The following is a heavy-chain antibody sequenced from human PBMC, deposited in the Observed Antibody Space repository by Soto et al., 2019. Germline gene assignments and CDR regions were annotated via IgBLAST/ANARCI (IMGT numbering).Heavy chain of an antibody. D-gene: IGHD3-10*01. CDR2: IWYDGSNK. CDR3: ARAGSSKDYYYYGMDV. CDR1: GFTFSSYG. Sequence: GGSLRLSCAASGFTFSSYGMHWVRQAPGKGLEWVAVIWYDGSNKYYADSVKGRFTISRDNSKNTLYLQMNSLRAEDTAVYYCARAGSSKDYYYYGMDVWGQGTTVTVSS. V-gene: IGHV3-33*01. J-gene: IGHJ6*02.